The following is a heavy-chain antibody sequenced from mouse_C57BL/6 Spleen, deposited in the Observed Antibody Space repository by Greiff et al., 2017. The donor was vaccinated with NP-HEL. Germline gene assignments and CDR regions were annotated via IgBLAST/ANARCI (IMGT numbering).Heavy chain of an antibody. Sequence: VQLQQSGPELVKPGASVKISCKASGYSFTGYYMNWVKQSPEKSLEWIGEINPSTGGTTYNQKFKAKATLTVDKSSSTAYMQLKSLTSEDSAVYYCARSYYGSSRYFEVWGTGTTVTVSS. J-gene: IGHJ1*03. CDR3: ARSYYGSSRYFEV. CDR1: GYSFTGYY. CDR2: INPSTGGT. D-gene: IGHD1-1*01. V-gene: IGHV1-42*01.